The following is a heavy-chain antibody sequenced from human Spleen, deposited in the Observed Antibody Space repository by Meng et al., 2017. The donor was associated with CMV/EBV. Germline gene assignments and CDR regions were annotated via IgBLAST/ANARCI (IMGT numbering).Heavy chain of an antibody. J-gene: IGHJ4*02. D-gene: IGHD1-26*01. CDR3: ARAYRGSYYDY. Sequence: GRLVGSGGGLYQPGGSLRLSCAASGFTVSSNYMSWVRQAPGKGLEWVSVIYSGGSTYYADSVKGRFTISRDNSKNTLYLQMNSLRAEDTAVYYCARAYRGSYYDYWGQGTLVTVSS. CDR1: GFTVSSNY. CDR2: IYSGGST. V-gene: IGHV3-53*01.